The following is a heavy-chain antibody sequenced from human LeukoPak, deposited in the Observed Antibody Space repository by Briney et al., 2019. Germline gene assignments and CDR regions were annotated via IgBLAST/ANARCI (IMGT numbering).Heavy chain of an antibody. V-gene: IGHV4-59*01. CDR1: GGSISSYY. J-gene: IGHJ4*02. CDR3: ARVWSGYDSSGYYYFDH. Sequence: SETLSLTCTVSGGSISSYYWSWIRQPPGKGLEWIRYIYYSGSTNYNPSLKSRVTISVDTSKNQFSLKLSSVTAADTAVYYCARVWSGYDSSGYYYFDHWGQGTLFTVSS. CDR2: IYYSGST. D-gene: IGHD5-12*01.